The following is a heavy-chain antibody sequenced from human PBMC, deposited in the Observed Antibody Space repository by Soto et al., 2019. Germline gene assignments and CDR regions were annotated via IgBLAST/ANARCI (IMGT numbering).Heavy chain of an antibody. V-gene: IGHV1-2*04. CDR3: ARAGAAHYGMDV. Sequence: ASVKVSCKASGYTFTGYYMHWVRQAPGQGLEWMGWINPNSGGTNYAQKFQGWVTMTRDTSISTAYMELSRLRSDDTAVYYCARAGAAHYGMDVSGQGTTVTVSS. J-gene: IGHJ6*02. CDR1: GYTFTGYY. D-gene: IGHD6-13*01. CDR2: INPNSGGT.